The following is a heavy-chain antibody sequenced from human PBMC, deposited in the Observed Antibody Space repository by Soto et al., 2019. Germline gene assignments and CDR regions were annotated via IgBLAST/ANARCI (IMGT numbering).Heavy chain of an antibody. V-gene: IGHV4-39*01. CDR3: APLSVSLSGPYGIHV. Sequence: SETLSLTCSVSGYSVSSSDYYWAWIRQPPGKGLEWIGSMLYSGLTYYNPSLKSRVTLSVDTSKNQFSERLNSVTASDTAVYYCAPLSVSLSGPYGIHVWGQGTTVTVSS. CDR1: GYSVSSSDYY. J-gene: IGHJ6*02. CDR2: MLYSGLT. D-gene: IGHD2-15*01.